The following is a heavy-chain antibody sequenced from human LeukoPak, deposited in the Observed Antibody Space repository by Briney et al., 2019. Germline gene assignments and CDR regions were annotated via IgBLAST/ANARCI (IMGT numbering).Heavy chain of an antibody. CDR1: GFMFSSNW. Sequence: GGSLRLSCAASGFMFSSNWMSWVRLAPGKGLEWVANIKEDGTETYYVDSVKGRFTISRDNSKNTLYLQMNGLRAEDTALYFCARKAQYNGHYPLDYWGQGTLVTVSP. CDR2: IKEDGTET. CDR3: ARKAQYNGHYPLDY. D-gene: IGHD1-7*01. J-gene: IGHJ4*02. V-gene: IGHV3-7*03.